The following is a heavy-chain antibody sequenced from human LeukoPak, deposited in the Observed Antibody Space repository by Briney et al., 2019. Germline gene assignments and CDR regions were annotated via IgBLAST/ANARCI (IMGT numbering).Heavy chain of an antibody. CDR2: INGSSSDT. D-gene: IGHD2-15*01. Sequence: SGGSLRLSCAASGFTFSDYYMTWIRQAPGRGLEWISYINGSSSDTKYADSVQGRFTISRDNAKNSVYLLMNSLRAEATAVYYCARRGTTYCTVDSCHPNWFDPWGQGTLVTVSS. CDR3: ARRGTTYCTVDSCHPNWFDP. V-gene: IGHV3-11*03. J-gene: IGHJ5*02. CDR1: GFTFSDYY.